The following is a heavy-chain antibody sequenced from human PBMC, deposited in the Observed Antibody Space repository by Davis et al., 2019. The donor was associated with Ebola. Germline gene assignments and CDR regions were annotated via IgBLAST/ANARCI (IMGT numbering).Heavy chain of an antibody. Sequence: MPSETLSLTCAVYGGSFSGYYWSWIRQPPGKGLEWIGEINHSGSTNYNPSLKSRVTISVDTSKNQFSLKLSSVTAADTAVYDCARLRGRIAARLWGQGTLVTVSS. CDR1: GGSFSGYY. J-gene: IGHJ4*02. D-gene: IGHD6-6*01. CDR3: ARLRGRIAARL. CDR2: INHSGST. V-gene: IGHV4-34*01.